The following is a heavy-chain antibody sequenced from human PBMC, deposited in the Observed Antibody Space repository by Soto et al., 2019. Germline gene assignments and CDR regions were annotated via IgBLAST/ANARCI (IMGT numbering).Heavy chain of an antibody. J-gene: IGHJ3*02. D-gene: IGHD5-18*01. CDR3: ARRYGKNAFDI. V-gene: IGHV4-39*07. CDR2: IYYSGTT. CDR1: GDSITSNSYF. Sequence: PSETLSLTCTVSGDSITSNSYFWAWIRQPPGKGLEWIGSIYYSGTTYYNPSLKSRVTISVDRSKNQFSLKLSSVTAADTAVYYCARRYGKNAFDIWGQGTMVTVSS.